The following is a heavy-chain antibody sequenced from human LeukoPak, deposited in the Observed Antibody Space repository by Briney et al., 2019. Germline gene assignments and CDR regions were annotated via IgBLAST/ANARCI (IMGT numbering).Heavy chain of an antibody. D-gene: IGHD6-13*01. Sequence: ASVKVSCKASGYTFTSYDISWVRQAAGQGLEWMGWMNPNSGNTGYAQKFKGRVTMTGNTSINTAYMELSSLRSEDTAVYYCATAAAGTFDFDYWGQGTLVTVSS. CDR2: MNPNSGNT. J-gene: IGHJ4*02. CDR1: GYTFTSYD. CDR3: ATAAAGTFDFDY. V-gene: IGHV1-8*01.